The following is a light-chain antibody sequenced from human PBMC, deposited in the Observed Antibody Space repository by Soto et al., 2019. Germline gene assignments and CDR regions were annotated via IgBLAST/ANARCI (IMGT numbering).Light chain of an antibody. Sequence: QAVVTQPPSVSGAPGQRVTISCTGNSSNLGAGYDVHWYQQLPGAAPKLVIFGNRNRPSGVPERFSGSKSGTSASLAITGLQAEDEADYYCAAWDDSLNGWVFGGGTKLTVL. V-gene: IGLV1-40*01. J-gene: IGLJ3*02. CDR1: SSNLGAGYD. CDR2: GNR. CDR3: AAWDDSLNGWV.